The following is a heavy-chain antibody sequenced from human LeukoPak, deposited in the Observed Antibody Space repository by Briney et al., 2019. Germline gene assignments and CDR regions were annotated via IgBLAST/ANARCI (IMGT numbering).Heavy chain of an antibody. V-gene: IGHV3-21*04. D-gene: IGHD4/OR15-4a*01. CDR2: ISSSSTYI. Sequence: GGSLRLSCAASGFTFRSFSMAWVRQAPGKGLEWASSISSSSTYIYYADSMKGRFTISRDNSKNTLYLQMNSLRAEDTAVYYCARRAGAYSHPYDYWGQGTLVTVSS. CDR1: GFTFRSFS. CDR3: ARRAGAYSHPYDY. J-gene: IGHJ4*02.